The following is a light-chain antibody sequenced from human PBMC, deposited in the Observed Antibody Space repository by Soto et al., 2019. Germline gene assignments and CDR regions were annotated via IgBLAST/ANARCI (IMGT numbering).Light chain of an antibody. CDR2: GTS. Sequence: EIVMTQSPATLSVSPGERVTLSCRASQSITSNLAWYQQKPGQAPRLLIYGTSTRATGIPARFSGSGSGAEFTHTINSLQSEDFAVYYCQQYNNWPPFTFGPGTKVDIK. J-gene: IGKJ3*01. CDR3: QQYNNWPPFT. V-gene: IGKV3-15*01. CDR1: QSITSN.